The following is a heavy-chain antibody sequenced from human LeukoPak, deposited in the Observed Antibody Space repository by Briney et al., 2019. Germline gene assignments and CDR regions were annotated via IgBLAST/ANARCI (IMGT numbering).Heavy chain of an antibody. V-gene: IGHV4-59*08. CDR2: IYYSGST. D-gene: IGHD5-24*01. J-gene: IGHJ4*02. CDR1: GGSISSYY. CDR3: ARLHEMATTLSAYYFDY. Sequence: SETLSLTRTVSGGSISSYYWSWIRQPPGKGLEWIGYIYYSGSTNYNPSLKSRVTISVDTSKNQFSLKLSSVTAADTAVYYCARLHEMATTLSAYYFDYWGQGTLVTVSS.